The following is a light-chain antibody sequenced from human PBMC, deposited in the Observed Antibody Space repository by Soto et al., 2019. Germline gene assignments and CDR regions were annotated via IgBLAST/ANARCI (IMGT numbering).Light chain of an antibody. CDR1: QSVSSTF. CDR3: QQYGNSKYT. Sequence: EIVLTQSPGTVSLSPGERATLSCRASQSVSSTFLAWYQQKPGQAPRLLIYGASTRAAGIPDRFSGSGSGTDFTLTISRLEPEDFAVYYCQQYGNSKYTFGQGTKVEIK. V-gene: IGKV3-20*01. J-gene: IGKJ2*01. CDR2: GAS.